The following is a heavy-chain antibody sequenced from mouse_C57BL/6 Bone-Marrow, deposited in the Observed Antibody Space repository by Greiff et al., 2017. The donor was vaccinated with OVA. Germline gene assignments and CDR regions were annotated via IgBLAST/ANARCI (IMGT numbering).Heavy chain of an antibody. Sequence: QVQLQQPGAELVKPGASVKLSCKASGYTFPSYWMQWVKQRPGQGLEWIGEIDPSDSYTNYNQKFKGKATLTVETSSSTAYMQLSSLTSEDSAVYYGARDGDEDYWGQGTTLTVSS. CDR2: IDPSDSYT. J-gene: IGHJ2*01. CDR3: ARDGDEDY. D-gene: IGHD3-3*01. CDR1: GYTFPSYW. V-gene: IGHV1-50*01.